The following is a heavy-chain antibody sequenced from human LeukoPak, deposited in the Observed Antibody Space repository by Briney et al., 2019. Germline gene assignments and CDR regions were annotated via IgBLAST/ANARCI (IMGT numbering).Heavy chain of an antibody. CDR1: GFTFSSYS. V-gene: IGHV3-21*01. J-gene: IGHJ4*02. CDR2: ISSSSSYI. D-gene: IGHD1-7*01. Sequence: GGSLRLSCAASGFTFSSYSMNWARQAPGKGLEWVSSISSSSSYIYYADSVKGRFTISRDNAKNSLYLQMNSLRAEDTAVYYCARGGITGTTDYWGQGTLVTVSS. CDR3: ARGGITGTTDY.